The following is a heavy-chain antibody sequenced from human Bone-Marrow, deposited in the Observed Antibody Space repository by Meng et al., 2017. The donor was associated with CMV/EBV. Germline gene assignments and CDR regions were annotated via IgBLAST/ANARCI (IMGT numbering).Heavy chain of an antibody. V-gene: IGHV3-7*01. CDR1: GFAFSGYW. D-gene: IGHD1-26*01. CDR3: ARYGVVAATDY. CDR2: IRPDGSEK. J-gene: IGHJ4*02. Sequence: GGSLRLSCVASGFAFSGYWMAWVRQAPGKGLEWVANIRPDGSEKYYVDSVKGRFTISRDNAKNSLYLQLNSLRVEDAAVYYCARYGVVAATDYWGQGTLVTVSS.